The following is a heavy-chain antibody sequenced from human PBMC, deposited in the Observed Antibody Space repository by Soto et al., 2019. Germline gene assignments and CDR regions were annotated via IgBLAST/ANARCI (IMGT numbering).Heavy chain of an antibody. CDR1: GFTFSRYG. CDR2: IWTDGSYE. D-gene: IGHD3-22*01. V-gene: IGHV3-33*01. CDR3: ARAGHDSSGYYYGGLDY. J-gene: IGHJ4*02. Sequence: GGSVRLSCAASGFTFSRYGMHWVRQAPGKGLEWVAVIWTDGSYEYYADSVMGRFTISRDNSKNTLYLQMNSLRAEDTAVYYCARAGHDSSGYYYGGLDYWGPGTLVTVSS.